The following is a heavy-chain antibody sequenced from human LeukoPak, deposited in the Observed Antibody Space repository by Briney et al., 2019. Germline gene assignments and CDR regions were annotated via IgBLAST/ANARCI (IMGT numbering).Heavy chain of an antibody. J-gene: IGHJ4*02. V-gene: IGHV4-59*12. CDR3: ARDHHETGTYSFDY. D-gene: IGHD1-1*01. CDR1: GGSISSYY. CDR2: IYYSGST. Sequence: SETLSLTCTVSGGSISSYYWSWIRQPPGKGLELIGYIYYSGSTTYNPSLKSRVTISVDTSKNQFSLKLSSVTAADTAVYYCARDHHETGTYSFDYWGQGTLVTVSS.